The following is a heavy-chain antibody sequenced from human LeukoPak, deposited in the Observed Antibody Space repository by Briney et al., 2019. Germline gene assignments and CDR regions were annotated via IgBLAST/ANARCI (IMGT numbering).Heavy chain of an antibody. CDR1: GGSISSSNYY. D-gene: IGHD2-2*01. CDR2: IYYSGST. V-gene: IGHV4-39*01. J-gene: IGHJ4*02. CDR3: ASSRTTSGHDY. Sequence: PSETLSLTCTVSGGSISSSNYYWGWIRQPPGKGLEWIASIYYSGSTYYNPSLNSRVTISVDTSKNQLSLKLSPVTAADTAVYYCASSRTTSGHDYWGQGTLVTVSS.